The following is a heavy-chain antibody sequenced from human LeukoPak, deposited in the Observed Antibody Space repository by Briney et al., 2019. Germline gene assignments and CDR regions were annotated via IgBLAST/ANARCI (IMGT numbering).Heavy chain of an antibody. V-gene: IGHV3-30*02. CDR1: GFSFSNYG. Sequence: GGSLRLSCAASGFSFSNYGMHWVRQAPGKGLEWVAYIRYDGSQKYYGDYVKGRFTISRDNSKNTVYLQMNSLRDEDTAVYYCAIDLLSLPHKYFDAWGQGTLVTVSS. CDR2: IRYDGSQK. J-gene: IGHJ4*02. D-gene: IGHD3-16*01. CDR3: AIDLLSLPHKYFDA.